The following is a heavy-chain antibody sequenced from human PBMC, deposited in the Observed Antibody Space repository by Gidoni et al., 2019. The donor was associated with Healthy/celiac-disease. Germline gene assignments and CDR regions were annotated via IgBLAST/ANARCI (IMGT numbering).Heavy chain of an antibody. CDR3: ARETYNWNDPLRAGGMDV. CDR1: GYTFTSYG. Sequence: QVQLVQSGAEVKKPGASVKVSCKASGYTFTSYGISCVRQAPGQGLEWMGWISAYNGNTNYAQKLQGRVTMTTDTSTSTAYMELRSLRSDDTAVYYCARETYNWNDPLRAGGMDVWGQGTTVTVSS. J-gene: IGHJ6*02. D-gene: IGHD1-20*01. V-gene: IGHV1-18*01. CDR2: ISAYNGNT.